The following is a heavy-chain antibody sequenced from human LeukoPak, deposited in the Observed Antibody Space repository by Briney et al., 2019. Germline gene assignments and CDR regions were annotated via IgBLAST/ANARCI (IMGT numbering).Heavy chain of an antibody. J-gene: IGHJ4*02. CDR2: IWYDGSNK. V-gene: IGHV3-33*01. Sequence: PGGSLRLSCAASGFTFSSYGMHWVRQAPGTGLEWVAIIWYDGSNKYYADSVKGRFTISRDNSKKTLYLQMNSLRAGDTAVYYCARGAYYDSSGPIDYWGQGTLVTVSS. D-gene: IGHD3-22*01. CDR1: GFTFSSYG. CDR3: ARGAYYDSSGPIDY.